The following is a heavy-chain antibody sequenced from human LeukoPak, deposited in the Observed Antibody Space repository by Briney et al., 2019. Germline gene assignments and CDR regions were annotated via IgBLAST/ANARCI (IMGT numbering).Heavy chain of an antibody. V-gene: IGHV4-34*01. CDR1: GGSFSGFY. J-gene: IGHJ4*02. CDR3: SGWGLGSRWEVCQH. Sequence: SETLSLTCAVYGGSFSGFYWSWIRQSPGKGLEWIGEINQSGSTNYNPSLKSRVTISVDTSKNQFSLKLSSVTAADTAVYYCSGWGLGSRWEVCQHGGRGTLVSV. CDR2: INQSGST. D-gene: IGHD6-13*01.